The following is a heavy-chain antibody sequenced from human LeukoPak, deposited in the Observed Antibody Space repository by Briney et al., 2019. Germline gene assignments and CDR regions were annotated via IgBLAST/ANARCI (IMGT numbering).Heavy chain of an antibody. D-gene: IGHD4-11*01. V-gene: IGHV1-69*13. CDR3: ASPATVTTDFDY. J-gene: IGHJ4*02. CDR1: GGTFISYA. CDR2: IIPIFGTA. Sequence: SVKVSCKASGGTFISYAISWVRQAPGQGLEWMGGIIPIFGTANYAQKFQGRVTITADESTSTAYMELSSLRSEDTAVYYCASPATVTTDFDYWGQGTLVTVSS.